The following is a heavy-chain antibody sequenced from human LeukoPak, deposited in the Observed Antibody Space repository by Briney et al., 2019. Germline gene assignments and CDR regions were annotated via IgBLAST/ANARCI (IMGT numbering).Heavy chain of an antibody. J-gene: IGHJ4*02. CDR1: GLMFNNYW. Sequence: PGGSLRLSCAVSGLMFNNYWMSWVRQAPGKGLEWVANIKQNGGEKYYVDAVKGRFTISRDNAKNSVYLQMNSLRAEDTAVYYCARAPAPYYYDSSGLFDYWGQGTLVTVSS. V-gene: IGHV3-7*03. CDR2: IKQNGGEK. CDR3: ARAPAPYYYDSSGLFDY. D-gene: IGHD3-22*01.